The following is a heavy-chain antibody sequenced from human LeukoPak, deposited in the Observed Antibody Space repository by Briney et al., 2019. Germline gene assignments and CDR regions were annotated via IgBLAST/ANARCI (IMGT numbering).Heavy chain of an antibody. J-gene: IGHJ4*02. CDR3: ARERGDGYPFDF. V-gene: IGHV1-2*02. D-gene: IGHD5-24*01. CDR1: GYTFTGYY. Sequence: ASVKVSCKASGYTFTGYYMHWVRQAPGQGLEWMGWNNPNSGGTNYAQKFQGRVTMTRDTSISTAYLELSRLRSDDTAVYYCARERGDGYPFDFWGQGTLVTVSS. CDR2: NNPNSGGT.